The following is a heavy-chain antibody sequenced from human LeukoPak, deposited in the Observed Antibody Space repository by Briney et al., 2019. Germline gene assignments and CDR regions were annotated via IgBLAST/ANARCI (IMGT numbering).Heavy chain of an antibody. CDR1: GFTFSSYS. V-gene: IGHV3-48*02. CDR2: ISSSSSTI. Sequence: GRSLRLSCAASGFTFSSYSMNWVRQAPGKGLEWVSYISSSSSTIYYADSVKGRFSISRDNAKNSLYLQMNSLRDEDTAVYYCAPSISGYSGYWGQGTLVTVSS. D-gene: IGHD3-22*01. CDR3: APSISGYSGY. J-gene: IGHJ4*02.